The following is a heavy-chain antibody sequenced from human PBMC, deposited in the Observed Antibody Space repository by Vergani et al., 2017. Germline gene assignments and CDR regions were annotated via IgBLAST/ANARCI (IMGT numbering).Heavy chain of an antibody. J-gene: IGHJ4*02. CDR1: GFTFTSSA. CDR2: IVVGSGNT. CDR3: AKVAGITMISENLDY. V-gene: IGHV1-58*01. Sequence: QMQLVQSGPEVKKPGTSVKVSCKASGFTFTSSAVQWVRQARGQRLEWIGWIVVGSGNTNYAQKFQERVTITRDMSTSTAYMELSSLRSEDTAVYYCAKVAGITMISENLDYWGQGTLVTVSS. D-gene: IGHD3-22*01.